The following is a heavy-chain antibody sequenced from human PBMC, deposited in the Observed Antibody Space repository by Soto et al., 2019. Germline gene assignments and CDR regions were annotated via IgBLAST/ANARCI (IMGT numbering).Heavy chain of an antibody. J-gene: IGHJ6*02. D-gene: IGHD2-2*01. Sequence: GGSLRLSCAASGFTFSSYGMHWVRQAPGKGLEWVAVISYDGSNKYYADSVKGRFTISRDNSKNTLYLQMNSLRAEDTAVYYCAKDLRVPAALVKAMDVWGQGTTVTVSS. CDR3: AKDLRVPAALVKAMDV. V-gene: IGHV3-30*18. CDR1: GFTFSSYG. CDR2: ISYDGSNK.